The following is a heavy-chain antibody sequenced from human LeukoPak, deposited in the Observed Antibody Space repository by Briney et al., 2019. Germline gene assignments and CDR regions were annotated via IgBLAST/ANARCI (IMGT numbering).Heavy chain of an antibody. V-gene: IGHV1-2*02. CDR3: ARDLVDTATDYYYGMDV. CDR1: GYTFTGYY. J-gene: IGHJ6*02. Sequence: ASVKVSCKASGYTFTGYYMHWVRQAPGQGLEWMGWINPNSGGTNYAQKFQGRVTMTRDTSISTAYMELSRLRSDDTAVYYCARDLVDTATDYYYGMDVWGQGTTVTVSS. CDR2: INPNSGGT. D-gene: IGHD5-18*01.